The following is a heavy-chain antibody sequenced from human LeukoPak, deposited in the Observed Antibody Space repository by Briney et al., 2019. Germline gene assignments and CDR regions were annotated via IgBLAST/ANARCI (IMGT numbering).Heavy chain of an antibody. Sequence: SVKVPCKASGGTFSSYAISWVRQAPGQGLEWMGGIIPIFGTANYAQKFQGRVTITADESTSTAYMELSSLRSEDTAVYYCARDSYYYDSSGYYGPFDYWGQGTLVTVSS. CDR1: GGTFSSYA. CDR3: ARDSYYYDSSGYYGPFDY. V-gene: IGHV1-69*13. D-gene: IGHD3-22*01. CDR2: IIPIFGTA. J-gene: IGHJ4*02.